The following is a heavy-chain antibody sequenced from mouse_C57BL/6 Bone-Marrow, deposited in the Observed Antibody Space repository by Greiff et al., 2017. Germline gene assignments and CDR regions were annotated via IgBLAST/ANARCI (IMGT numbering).Heavy chain of an antibody. V-gene: IGHV1-42*01. CDR1: GYSFTGYY. CDR2: INPSTGGT. Sequence: VQLQQSGPELVKPGASVKISCKASGYSFTGYYMNWVKQSPEKSLEWIGEINPSTGGTTYNQKFKAKATLTVDKSSSTAYMQLKSLTSEDSAVXYCARGGGGTWHGLSMDYWGQGTSVTVSS. D-gene: IGHD1-1*02. J-gene: IGHJ4*01. CDR3: ARGGGGTWHGLSMDY.